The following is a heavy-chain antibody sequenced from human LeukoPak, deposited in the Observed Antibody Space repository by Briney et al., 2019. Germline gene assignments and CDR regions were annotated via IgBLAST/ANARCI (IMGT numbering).Heavy chain of an antibody. J-gene: IGHJ6*02. Sequence: GESLKISCKGSGYSFTSYWIGWVRQMPGKGLEWMGIIYPGDSDTRYSPSFQGQVTISVDRSISTVYLQWSSLKASDTAMYYCARHVRKQGGDYDADYYYGMDVWGQGTTVTVSS. V-gene: IGHV5-51*01. D-gene: IGHD4-17*01. CDR2: IYPGDSDT. CDR3: ARHVRKQGGDYDADYYYGMDV. CDR1: GYSFTSYW.